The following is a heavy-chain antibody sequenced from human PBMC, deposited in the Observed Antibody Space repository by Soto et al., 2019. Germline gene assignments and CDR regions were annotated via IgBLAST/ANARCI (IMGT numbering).Heavy chain of an antibody. V-gene: IGHV4-31*03. CDR3: ARRAPSYCGGDCYPYYFDY. CDR1: GGSISSGGYY. D-gene: IGHD2-21*02. J-gene: IGHJ4*02. Sequence: QVQLQESGPGLVKPSQTLSLTCTVSGGSISSGGYYWSWIRQHPGKGLEWIGYIYYSGSTYYNPSLKSRVTISVDTSKNQFSLKLSSVTAADTAVYYCARRAPSYCGGDCYPYYFDYWGQGTLVTVSS. CDR2: IYYSGST.